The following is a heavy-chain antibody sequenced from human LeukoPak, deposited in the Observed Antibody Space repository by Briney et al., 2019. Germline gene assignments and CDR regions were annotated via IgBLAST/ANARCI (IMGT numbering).Heavy chain of an antibody. V-gene: IGHV1-46*01. D-gene: IGHD3-3*01. Sequence: ASVKVSCTASGGTFSSYAISWVRQAPGQGLEWMGIINPSGGSTSYAQKFQGRVTMTRDTSTSTVYMELSSLRSEDTAVYYCAREGDFWSGYYTDYWGQGTLVTVSS. CDR1: GGTFSSYA. CDR3: AREGDFWSGYYTDY. CDR2: INPSGGST. J-gene: IGHJ4*02.